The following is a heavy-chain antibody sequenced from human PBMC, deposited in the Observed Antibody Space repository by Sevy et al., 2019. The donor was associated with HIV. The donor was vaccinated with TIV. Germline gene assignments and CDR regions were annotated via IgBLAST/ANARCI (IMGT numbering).Heavy chain of an antibody. J-gene: IGHJ4*02. Sequence: GGSLRLSCAASGFASGFTFSSFAMSWVRQLPGKGLEWVSTINGRGGSTYYAESVKGRFTHSRDNSNNALFLQMDSLTPEDTALYYCARHTPRIAPSGAAFFDSWGQGTLVTVSS. D-gene: IGHD6-6*01. CDR3: ARHTPRIAPSGAAFFDS. CDR1: GFTFSSFA. V-gene: IGHV3-23*01. CDR2: INGRGGST.